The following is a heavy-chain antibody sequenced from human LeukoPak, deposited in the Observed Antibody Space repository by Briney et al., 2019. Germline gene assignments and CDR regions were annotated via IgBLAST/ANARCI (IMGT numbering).Heavy chain of an antibody. CDR2: ISYDGSNK. CDR3: AKDLRRTMIVRIRFKPDSD. V-gene: IGHV3-30-3*01. J-gene: IGHJ4*02. CDR1: GFTFSSYA. D-gene: IGHD3-22*01. Sequence: PGGSLRLSCAASGFTFSSYAMHWVRQAPGKGLEWVAVISYDGSNKYYADSVKGRFTISRDNSKNTLYLQMNSLRAEDTAVYYCAKDLRRTMIVRIRFKPDSDWGQGTLVTVSS.